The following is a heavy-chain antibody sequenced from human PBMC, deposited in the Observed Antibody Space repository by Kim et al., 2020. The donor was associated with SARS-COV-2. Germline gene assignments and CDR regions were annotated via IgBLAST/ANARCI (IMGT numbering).Heavy chain of an antibody. Sequence: GGSLRLSCAASGFTFSSYGMHWVRQAPGKGLEWVAVISYDGSNKYYADSVKGRFTISRDNSKNTLYLQMNSLRAEDTAVYYCAKVLMEKGAGYWGQGTLVTVSS. V-gene: IGHV3-30*18. CDR3: AKVLMEKGAGY. D-gene: IGHD6-19*01. CDR2: ISYDGSNK. J-gene: IGHJ4*02. CDR1: GFTFSSYG.